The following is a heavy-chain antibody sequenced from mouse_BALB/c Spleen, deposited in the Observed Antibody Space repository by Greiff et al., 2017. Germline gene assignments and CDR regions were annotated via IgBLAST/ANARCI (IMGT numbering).Heavy chain of an antibody. CDR2: ILPGSGST. Sequence: QVQLQQSGAELMKPGASVKISCKATGYTFSSYWIAWVKQRPGHGLEWIGEILPGSGSTNYNEKFKGKATFTADTSSNTAYMQLSSLTSEDSAVYYCARWRKLWDGNYYAMDYWGQGTSVTVSS. V-gene: IGHV1-9*01. CDR3: ARWRKLWDGNYYAMDY. D-gene: IGHD4-1*01. J-gene: IGHJ4*01. CDR1: GYTFSSYW.